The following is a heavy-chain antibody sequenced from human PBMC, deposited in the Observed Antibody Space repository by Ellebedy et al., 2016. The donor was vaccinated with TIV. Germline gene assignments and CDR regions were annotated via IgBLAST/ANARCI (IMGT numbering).Heavy chain of an antibody. J-gene: IGHJ3*02. CDR3: AKDRVTTSWYGAFDI. Sequence: LSLTCAASGFTVSSSYMTWVRPAPEKGLEWVSVLHSGGNTNYADSVKGRFTISSDNSKSTLYLQMTSLKAEDTAQYSCAKDRVTTSWYGAFDIWGQGTMVTVSS. V-gene: IGHV3-53*01. D-gene: IGHD6-13*01. CDR2: LHSGGNT. CDR1: GFTVSSSY.